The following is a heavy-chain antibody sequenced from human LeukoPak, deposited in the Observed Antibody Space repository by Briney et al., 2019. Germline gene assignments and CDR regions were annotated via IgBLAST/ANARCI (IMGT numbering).Heavy chain of an antibody. CDR3: ARHRGYSYGSFGV. CDR2: IKQDGREK. Sequence: PGGSLRLSCAASGFTFSSYWMSWVRQATGKGLEWVANIKQDGREKYYVDSVKGRFTISRDNAKNSLYLQMNSLRAEDTAVYYCARHRGYSYGSFGVWGQGTLVTVSS. CDR1: GFTFSSYW. V-gene: IGHV3-7*01. J-gene: IGHJ4*02. D-gene: IGHD5-18*01.